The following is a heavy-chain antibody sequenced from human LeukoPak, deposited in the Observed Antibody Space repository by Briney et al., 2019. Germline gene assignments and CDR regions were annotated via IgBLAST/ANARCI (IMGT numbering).Heavy chain of an antibody. CDR3: AREYPGRLGDAFDI. Sequence: SVKVSCKASGGTFSSYAISWVRQAPGQGLEWMGGIIPVFGTANYAQKFQGRVTITTDESTSTAYMELSSLRSEDTAVYYCAREYPGRLGDAFDIWCQGTMVTVSS. D-gene: IGHD2-21*01. CDR2: IIPVFGTA. CDR1: GGTFSSYA. V-gene: IGHV1-69*05. J-gene: IGHJ3*02.